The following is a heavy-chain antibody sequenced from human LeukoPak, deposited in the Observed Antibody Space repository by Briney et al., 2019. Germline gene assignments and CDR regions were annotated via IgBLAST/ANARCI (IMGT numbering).Heavy chain of an antibody. Sequence: ASVKVSCKTSGYTFTQFAINWMRQAPGQGLEWMGGIIPIFGTANYAQKFQGRVTITADESTSTAYMELSSLRSEDTAVYYCARGDLGYCSGGSCYTTDYWGQGTLVTVSS. CDR3: ARGDLGYCSGGSCYTTDY. CDR2: IIPIFGTA. V-gene: IGHV1-69*13. D-gene: IGHD2-15*01. CDR1: GYTFTQFA. J-gene: IGHJ4*02.